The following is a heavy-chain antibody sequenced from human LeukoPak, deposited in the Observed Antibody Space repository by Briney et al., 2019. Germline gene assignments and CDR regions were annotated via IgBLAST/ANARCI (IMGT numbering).Heavy chain of an antibody. V-gene: IGHV3-21*01. D-gene: IGHD4-17*01. J-gene: IGHJ4*02. CDR2: ISSSSSYI. CDR1: GFTFSSYS. Sequence: PGGSLRLSCAASGFTFSSYSMNWVRQAPGKGLVWVSSISSSSSYIYYADSVKGRFIISRDNATNSLYLQMNSLRAEDTAVYYCARDPDDDYGDLFDYWGQGTLVTVSS. CDR3: ARDPDDDYGDLFDY.